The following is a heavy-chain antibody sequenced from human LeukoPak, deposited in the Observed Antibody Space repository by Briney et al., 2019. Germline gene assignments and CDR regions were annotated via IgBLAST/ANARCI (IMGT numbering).Heavy chain of an antibody. V-gene: IGHV3-49*04. CDR1: GFTFRIYA. CDR3: TRLRLARMGAFDI. CDR2: IRSKAYGGTT. Sequence: GGSLRLSCAGSGFTFRIYAMSWVRQAPGKGLEWVGFIRSKAYGGTTEYAASVKGRFTISRDDSKSIAYLQMNSLKTEDTAVYYCTRLRLARMGAFDIWGQGTMVTVSS. D-gene: IGHD4-17*01. J-gene: IGHJ3*02.